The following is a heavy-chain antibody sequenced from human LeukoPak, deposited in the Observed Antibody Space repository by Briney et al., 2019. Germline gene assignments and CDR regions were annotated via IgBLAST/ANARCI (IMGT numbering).Heavy chain of an antibody. CDR3: ARRVLDNILEWSTSHFDP. CDR1: GGSISSSSYY. CDR2: IYYSGST. J-gene: IGHJ5*02. D-gene: IGHD3-3*01. V-gene: IGHV4-39*01. Sequence: PSETLSLTCTVSGGSISSSSYYWGWIRQPPGKGLEWIGSIYYSGSTYYNPSLKSRVTISVDTSKNQFSLKLSSVTAADTAVYYCARRVLDNILEWSTSHFDPWGQGTLVTVSS.